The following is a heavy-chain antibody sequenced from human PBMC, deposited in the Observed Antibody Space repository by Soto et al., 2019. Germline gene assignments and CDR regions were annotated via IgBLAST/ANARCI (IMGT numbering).Heavy chain of an antibody. J-gene: IGHJ6*02. D-gene: IGHD2-15*01. CDR1: GGTFSSYA. CDR2: IIPIFGTA. Sequence: ASVKVSCKASGGTFSSYAISWVRQAPGQGLEWMGGIIPIFGTANYAQKFQGRVTITADESTSTAYMEMSSLRSEDTAVYYCARDQLDCSGGSCYQPGVYDYYYGMDVWG. CDR3: ARDQLDCSGGSCYQPGVYDYYYGMDV. V-gene: IGHV1-69*13.